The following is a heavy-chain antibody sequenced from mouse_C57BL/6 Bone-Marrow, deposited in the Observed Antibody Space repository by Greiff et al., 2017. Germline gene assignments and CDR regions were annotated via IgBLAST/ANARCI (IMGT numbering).Heavy chain of an antibody. J-gene: IGHJ2*01. V-gene: IGHV1-85*01. CDR2: IYPRDGST. CDR1: GYTFTSYD. CDR3: VYYGSSLDY. Sequence: QVQLKQSGPELVKPGASVKLSCKASGYTFTSYDINWLKQRPGQGLEWIGWIYPRDGSTKYNEKFKGKATLTVDTSSSTAYMELHSLTSEDSAVYFCVYYGSSLDYWGQGTTLTVSS. D-gene: IGHD1-1*01.